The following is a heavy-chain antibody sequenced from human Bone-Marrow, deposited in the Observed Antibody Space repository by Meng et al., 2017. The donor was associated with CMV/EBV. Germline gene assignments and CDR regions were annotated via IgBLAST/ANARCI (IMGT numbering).Heavy chain of an antibody. CDR3: AKVTANGVY. Sequence: LSLTCAVSGFIFSNYGMHWVRQAPGKGLEWVAFIRFDGSNKYYVDSVMGRFTISRDNSKNTLYLQMNSLRAEDTAVYYCAKVTANGVYWGQGTLVTVSS. D-gene: IGHD2-8*01. CDR1: GFIFSNYG. V-gene: IGHV3-30*02. CDR2: IRFDGSNK. J-gene: IGHJ4*02.